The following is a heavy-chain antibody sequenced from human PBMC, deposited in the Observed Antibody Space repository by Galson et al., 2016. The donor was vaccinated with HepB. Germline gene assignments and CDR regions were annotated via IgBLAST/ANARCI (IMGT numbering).Heavy chain of an antibody. CDR2: IKPNSGAT. CDR3: ARPTVTGGYYYGVDV. D-gene: IGHD6-19*01. Sequence: SVKVSCKGSGYILTGYYIHWARQAPGQGLEWMGWIKPNSGATNYAQKFQGRVTMTRDTSTSTAYMELSGLTSNDTAAYYCARPTVTGGYYYGVDVWSQGTTVIVSS. CDR1: GYILTGYY. J-gene: IGHJ6*02. V-gene: IGHV1-2*02.